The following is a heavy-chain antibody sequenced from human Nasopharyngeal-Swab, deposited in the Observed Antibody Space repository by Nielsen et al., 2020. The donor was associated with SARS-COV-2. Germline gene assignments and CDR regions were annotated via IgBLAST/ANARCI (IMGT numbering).Heavy chain of an antibody. CDR1: GFTFGDYA. J-gene: IGHJ3*02. CDR2: ISWNSGSI. CDR3: AKEAPPYPRGAFDI. Sequence: GGSLRLSCAASGFTFGDYAMHWVRQAPGKGLEWVSGISWNSGSIGYADSVKGRFTISRDNAKNSLYLQMNSLRAEDTALYYCAKEAPPYPRGAFDIWGQGTMVTVSS. V-gene: IGHV3-9*01.